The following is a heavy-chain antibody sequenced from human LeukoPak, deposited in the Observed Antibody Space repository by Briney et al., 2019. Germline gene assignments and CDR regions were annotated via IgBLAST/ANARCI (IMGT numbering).Heavy chain of an antibody. CDR2: INPSGGST. D-gene: IGHD3-22*01. CDR1: GYTFTSYY. V-gene: IGHV1-46*01. J-gene: IGHJ5*02. Sequence: ASVRVSYKASGYTFTSYYMHWVRQAPGQGLEWMGIINPSGGSTSYAQKFQGRVTMTRDTSTSTVYMELSSLRSEDTAVYYCARDRLGYYGFDPWGQGTLVTVSS. CDR3: ARDRLGYYGFDP.